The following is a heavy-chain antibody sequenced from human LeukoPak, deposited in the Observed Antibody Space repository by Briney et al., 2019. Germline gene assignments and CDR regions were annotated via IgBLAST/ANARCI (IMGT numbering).Heavy chain of an antibody. CDR1: GGSISSSSYH. J-gene: IGHJ4*02. CDR3: ARSLGDGFDY. CDR2: IYFTGST. Sequence: PSETLSLTCTVSGGSISSSSYHWAWIRQPPGKGLEWIGTIYFTGSTYDNPSLKSRVTISVDTSKNQFSLKLSSVTAADTAVYYCARSLGDGFDYWGQGTLVTVSS. V-gene: IGHV4-39*07. D-gene: IGHD3-16*01.